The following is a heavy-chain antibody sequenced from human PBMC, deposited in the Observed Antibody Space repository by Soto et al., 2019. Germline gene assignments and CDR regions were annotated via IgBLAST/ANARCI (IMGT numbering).Heavy chain of an antibody. CDR3: AREYCDSTRCCLPDY. CDR1: GYAFTSYG. J-gene: IGHJ4*02. CDR2: INPYNGNT. V-gene: IGHV1-18*01. D-gene: IGHD2-2*01. Sequence: ASVKVSCKASGYAFTSYGLSWVRQAPGQGLEWMGWINPYNGNTKDTQKLQGRVTMTTDTSTSTAYMELRSLRSDDTAVYYCAREYCDSTRCCLPDYWGQGALGTVSS.